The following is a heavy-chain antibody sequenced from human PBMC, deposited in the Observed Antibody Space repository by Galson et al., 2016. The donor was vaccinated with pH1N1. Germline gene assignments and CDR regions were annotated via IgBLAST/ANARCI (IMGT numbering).Heavy chain of an antibody. CDR1: NYSISSGYS. CDR3: ARHCSSDCYWRGGAFDF. D-gene: IGHD2-21*02. J-gene: IGHJ3*01. CDR2: MFHSGPT. Sequence: LSLTCAVSNYSISSGYSWGWIRQSPGGGLQWIATMFHSGPTYYNPSLKSPVTMLADTSKNHFSLNLLSVTAADTAVYYCARHCSSDCYWRGGAFDFWGLGTLLVVSS. V-gene: IGHV4-38-2*01.